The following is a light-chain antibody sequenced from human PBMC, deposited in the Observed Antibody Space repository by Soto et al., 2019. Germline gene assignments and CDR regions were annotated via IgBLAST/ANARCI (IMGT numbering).Light chain of an antibody. CDR3: QQYDNLPIT. CDR2: DAS. J-gene: IGKJ5*01. V-gene: IGKV1-33*01. Sequence: DSQMNQSPSSLSASVGDSIAITCRASQSISSYLNWYQQKPGKAPKLLIYDASNLETGVPSRFSGSGSGTDFTFTISSLQPEDIATYYCQQYDNLPITFGQGTRLEIK. CDR1: QSISSY.